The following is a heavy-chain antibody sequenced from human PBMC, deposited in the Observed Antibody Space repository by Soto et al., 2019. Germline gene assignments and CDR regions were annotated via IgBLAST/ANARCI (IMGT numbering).Heavy chain of an antibody. CDR2: IVVASGQT. CDR1: GSGFINSG. V-gene: IGHV1-58*02. D-gene: IGHD2-15*01. Sequence: SVKVSCKASGSGFINSGIQWVRQAHGQRLEWIGWIVVASGQTNYAQNFRGRVAITRDTSTATAYIELTGLTSEDTAVYFCSADRPDIGVGWWVWGQGTTVTV. J-gene: IGHJ6*02. CDR3: SADRPDIGVGWWV.